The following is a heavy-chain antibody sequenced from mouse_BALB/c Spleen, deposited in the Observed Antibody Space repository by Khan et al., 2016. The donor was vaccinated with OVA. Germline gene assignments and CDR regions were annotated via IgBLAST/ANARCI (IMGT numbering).Heavy chain of an antibody. D-gene: IGHD1-1*01. J-gene: IGHJ2*01. CDR1: GFTFSSYS. CDR3: TRDRNYYGSSFYFDQ. CDR2: ITSGGSYT. V-gene: IGHV5-6-4*01. Sequence: EVELVESGGGLVKPGGSLRLSCAASGFTFSSYSMSWVRQTPEKRLEWVATITSGGSYTYYPDSVQGRFTISRDNAKNTLYLQMSSLKSEDTTIYYCTRDRNYYGSSFYFDQWGQGPTLTVSS.